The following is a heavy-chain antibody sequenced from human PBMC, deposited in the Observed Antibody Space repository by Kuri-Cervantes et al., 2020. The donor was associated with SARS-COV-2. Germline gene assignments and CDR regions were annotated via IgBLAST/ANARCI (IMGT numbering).Heavy chain of an antibody. CDR1: GFTFSSYG. CDR3: AKDAASSGWSEWYFDL. D-gene: IGHD6-13*01. V-gene: IGHV3-33*06. Sequence: GESLKISCAASGFTFSSYGMHWVRQAPGKGLEWVAVIWYDGSNKYYADSVKGRFTISRDNSKNTLYLQMNSLRAEDTAVYYCAKDAASSGWSEWYFDLWGRGTLVTVSS. CDR2: IWYDGSNK. J-gene: IGHJ2*01.